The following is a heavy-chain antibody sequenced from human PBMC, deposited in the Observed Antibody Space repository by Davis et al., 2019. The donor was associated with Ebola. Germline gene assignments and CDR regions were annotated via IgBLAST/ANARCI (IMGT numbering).Heavy chain of an antibody. Sequence: MPSETLSLTCAVYAGSFSGYYWSWIRQPPGKGLEWIGEINHSGSTNYNPSLKSRVTISVDTSKNQFSLKLRSVTAADTAVYYCARGRTAYYYYYGMDVWGQGTTVTVSS. CDR3: ARGRTAYYYYYGMDV. V-gene: IGHV4-34*01. CDR1: AGSFSGYY. CDR2: INHSGST. J-gene: IGHJ6*02. D-gene: IGHD1-14*01.